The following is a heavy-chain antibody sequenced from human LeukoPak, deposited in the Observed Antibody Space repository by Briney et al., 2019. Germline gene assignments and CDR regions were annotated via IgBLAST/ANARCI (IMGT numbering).Heavy chain of an antibody. CDR2: IYHIGST. V-gene: IGHV4-34*01. CDR1: GGSFSGYY. CDR3: ARAGWIITSGIDY. Sequence: PSETLSLTCAVYGGSFSGYYWSWIRQPPGKGLEWIGTIYHIGSTYYSPSLGSRVTMSVYTSKNEFALNLKSVTAADTAVYYCARAGWIITSGIDYWGQGALVTVSS. J-gene: IGHJ4*02. D-gene: IGHD3-10*01.